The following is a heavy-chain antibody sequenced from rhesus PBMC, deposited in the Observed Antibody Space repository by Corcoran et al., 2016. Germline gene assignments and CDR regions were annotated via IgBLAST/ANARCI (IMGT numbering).Heavy chain of an antibody. CDR2: INGNSGST. J-gene: IGHJ4*01. D-gene: IGHD5-42*01. CDR3: ARQGIFDY. V-gene: IGHV4-80*01. Sequence: QVQLQESGPGLVKPSETLSLTCAGSGGSFSSYWWSWIRQPPGKGLEWIGEINGNSGSTNYNPSLKSRVTISKDASKNQFSRKLGSVTAADTAVYYCARQGIFDYWGQGVLVTVSS. CDR1: GGSFSSYW.